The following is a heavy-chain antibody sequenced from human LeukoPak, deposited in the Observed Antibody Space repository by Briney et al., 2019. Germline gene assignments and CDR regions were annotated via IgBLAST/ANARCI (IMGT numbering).Heavy chain of an antibody. CDR3: ARGYLYCSSTSCPRRWFDP. V-gene: IGHV4-30-4*08. J-gene: IGHJ5*02. Sequence: SQTLSLTCTVSGGSISSGDYYWRWIRQPPGKGLEWIGYIYYSGSTHYNPSLKSRVTISVDTSKNQFSLKLSSVTAADAAVYYCARGYLYCSSTSCPRRWFDPWGQGTLVTVSS. D-gene: IGHD2-2*01. CDR2: IYYSGST. CDR1: GGSISSGDYY.